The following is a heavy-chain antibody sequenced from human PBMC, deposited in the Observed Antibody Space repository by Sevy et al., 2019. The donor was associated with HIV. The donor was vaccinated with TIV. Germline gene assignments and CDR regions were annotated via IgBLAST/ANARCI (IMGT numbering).Heavy chain of an antibody. Sequence: AGASVKVSCKASGFTFTSSAVQWVRQARGQRLEWIGWIVVGSGNTNYAQKFQERVTITRDMSTSTAYMELSSLRSEDTAVYYFAATYYDSSGYQIGVAFDIWGQGTMVTVSS. D-gene: IGHD3-22*01. V-gene: IGHV1-58*01. CDR2: IVVGSGNT. CDR3: AATYYDSSGYQIGVAFDI. CDR1: GFTFTSSA. J-gene: IGHJ3*02.